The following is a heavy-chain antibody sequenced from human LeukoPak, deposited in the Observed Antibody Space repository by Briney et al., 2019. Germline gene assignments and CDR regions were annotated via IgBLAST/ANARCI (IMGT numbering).Heavy chain of an antibody. V-gene: IGHV4-4*07. CDR2: IYSTGRS. J-gene: IGHJ4*02. CDR1: GGSISNYF. Sequence: SETLTLTCTVSGGSISNYFWSWVRQPAGKGLEWIGRIYSTGRSDYNPSLKSRITMSVDTSKNQFSLKLSSVTAADTAVYYCARDGPRSGYDLGHFDNLGQGTLVTASS. D-gene: IGHD5-12*01. CDR3: ARDGPRSGYDLGHFDN.